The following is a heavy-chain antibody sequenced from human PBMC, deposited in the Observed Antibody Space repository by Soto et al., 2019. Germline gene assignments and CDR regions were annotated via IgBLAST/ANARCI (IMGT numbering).Heavy chain of an antibody. CDR1: GGSISNYY. Sequence: QVQLQESGPGLVKPSETLSLTCTVSGGSISNYYWTWIRQPPGKGLQWIGYIYYSGTTNYNPSLKTRVTXSXDXXNXXXXXKXXXVXXXXTAVYYCAKXPWADYGGIFDPWGQGTLVTVSS. J-gene: IGHJ5*02. V-gene: IGHV4-59*01. D-gene: IGHD4-17*01. CDR2: IYYSGTT. CDR3: AKXPWADYGGIFDP.